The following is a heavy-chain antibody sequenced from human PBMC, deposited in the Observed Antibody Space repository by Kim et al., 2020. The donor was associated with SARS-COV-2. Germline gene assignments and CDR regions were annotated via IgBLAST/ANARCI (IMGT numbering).Heavy chain of an antibody. CDR1: GFTFGDYA. Sequence: GGSLRLSCTASGFTFGDYAMSWFRQAPGKGLEWVGFIRSKAYGGTTEYAASVKGRFTISRDDSKSIAYLQMNSLKTEDTAVYYCTNHVLRYFDWLLQSDYYCFGMDVWGQGTTVTVSS. CDR3: TNHVLRYFDWLLQSDYYCFGMDV. CDR2: IRSKAYGGTT. J-gene: IGHJ6*02. V-gene: IGHV3-49*03. D-gene: IGHD3-9*01.